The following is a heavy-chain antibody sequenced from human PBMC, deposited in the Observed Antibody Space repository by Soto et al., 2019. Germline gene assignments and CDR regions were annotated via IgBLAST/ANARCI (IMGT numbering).Heavy chain of an antibody. J-gene: IGHJ5*02. CDR3: VRTTVGGTKGGWFDP. CDR2: FSGRDGTT. CDR1: GFTFSSYT. Sequence: EVQLSESGGGLVQPGGSLRLSCIASGFTFSSYTMSWVRQAPGKGLEWVSSFSGRDGTTYYADSVKGRFTISRDNSKNTLYLQMNSLRAEDTALYFCVRTTVGGTKGGWFDPWGQGALVTVSS. V-gene: IGHV3-23*01. D-gene: IGHD1-26*01.